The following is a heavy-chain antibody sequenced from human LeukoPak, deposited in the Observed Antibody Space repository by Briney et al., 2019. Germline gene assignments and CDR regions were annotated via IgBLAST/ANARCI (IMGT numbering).Heavy chain of an antibody. Sequence: PSETLSLTCTVSGGSISSGGYYWSWIRQHPGKGLEWIGYIYYSGSTYYNPSLKSRVTISVDTSKNQFSLKLSSVAAADTAVYYCARTYYDYVWGSYLFDYWGQGTLVTVSS. D-gene: IGHD3-16*02. J-gene: IGHJ4*02. CDR2: IYYSGST. CDR1: GGSISSGGYY. CDR3: ARTYYDYVWGSYLFDY. V-gene: IGHV4-31*03.